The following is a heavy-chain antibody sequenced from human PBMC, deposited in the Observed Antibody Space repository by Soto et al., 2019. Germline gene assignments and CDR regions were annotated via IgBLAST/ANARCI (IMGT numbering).Heavy chain of an antibody. V-gene: IGHV3-33*01. CDR1: GFSFSTSG. CDR2: IWYDESNK. J-gene: IGHJ5*02. D-gene: IGHD2-8*02. Sequence: QVQLVESGGGVVQPGRSLRLSCTASGFSFSTSGMHWVRQAPGKGLEWVAVIWYDESNKFYSDSVNGRFTISRDNTGNTLYLQMNSLRIEDTAVYYCARGNVLAGSGGDRFDPWGQGTLVTVSS. CDR3: ARGNVLAGSGGDRFDP.